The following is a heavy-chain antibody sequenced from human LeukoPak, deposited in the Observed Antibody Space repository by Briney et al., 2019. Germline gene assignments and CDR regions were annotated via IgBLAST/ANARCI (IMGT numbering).Heavy chain of an antibody. CDR1: GFTFRTYA. CDR2: ITGNGGST. CDR3: ARDSGSYLQPTDY. V-gene: IGHV3-23*01. J-gene: IGHJ4*02. D-gene: IGHD1-26*01. Sequence: SGGSLRLSRAASGFTFRTYAMTWVRQAPGKGLEWVSSITGNGGSTYYADSVKGRFSISRDNSKNTLYLQMDSLRAEDTAVYHCARDSGSYLQPTDYWGQGTLVTVSS.